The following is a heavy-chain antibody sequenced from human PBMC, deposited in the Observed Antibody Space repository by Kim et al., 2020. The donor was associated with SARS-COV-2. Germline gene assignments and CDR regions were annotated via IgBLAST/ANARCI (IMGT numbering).Heavy chain of an antibody. CDR2: IYHSGST. CDR3: ARYSSGWVDY. D-gene: IGHD6-19*01. Sequence: SETLSLTCTVSGYSISSGYYWGWIRQPPGKGLEWIGSIYHSGSTYYNPSLKSRVTISVDTSKNQFSLKLSSVTAADTAVYYCARYSSGWVDYWGQGTLVT. J-gene: IGHJ4*02. CDR1: GYSISSGYY. V-gene: IGHV4-38-2*02.